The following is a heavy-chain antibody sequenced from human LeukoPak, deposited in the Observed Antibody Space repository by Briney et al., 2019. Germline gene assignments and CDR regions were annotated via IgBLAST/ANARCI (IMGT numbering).Heavy chain of an antibody. J-gene: IGHJ6*02. Sequence: ASVNVSCKASGYTFTSYGISWVRQAPGQGLEWMGWISAYNGNTNYAQKLQGRVTMTTDTSTSTAYMELRSLRSDDTAVYYCARDLSSSGPYGMDVWGQGTTVTVSS. CDR3: ARDLSSSGPYGMDV. CDR1: GYTFTSYG. CDR2: ISAYNGNT. V-gene: IGHV1-18*01. D-gene: IGHD3-22*01.